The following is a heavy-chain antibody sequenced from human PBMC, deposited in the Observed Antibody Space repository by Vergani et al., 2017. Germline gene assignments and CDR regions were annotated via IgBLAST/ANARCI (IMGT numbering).Heavy chain of an antibody. Sequence: QVQLVESGGGLVKPGGSLRLSCAASGFTFSDYYMSWIRPAPGKGLEWVSYISSSGSTIYYADSVKGRFTISRDNAKNSLYLQMNSLRAEDTAVYYCARDLYYDVWSGDPYYYYDYGMDVWGQGTTVTVSS. CDR3: ARDLYYDVWSGDPYYYYDYGMDV. J-gene: IGHJ6*02. CDR2: ISSSGSTI. V-gene: IGHV3-11*04. CDR1: GFTFSDYY. D-gene: IGHD3-3*01.